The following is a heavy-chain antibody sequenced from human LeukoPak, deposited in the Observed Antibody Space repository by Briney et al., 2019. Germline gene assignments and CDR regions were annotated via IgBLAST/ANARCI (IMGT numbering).Heavy chain of an antibody. D-gene: IGHD3-22*01. CDR1: GGSISSSSYY. J-gene: IGHJ3*02. V-gene: IGHV4-39*01. CDR2: IYYSGST. Sequence: SETLSLTCTVSGGSISSSSYYWGWIRQPPGKGLEWIGSIYYSGSTYYNPSLKSRVTISVDTSKNQFSLKLSSVTAADTAVYYCARPPDSSGYYTSGTLHAFDIWGQGTMVTVSS. CDR3: ARPPDSSGYYTSGTLHAFDI.